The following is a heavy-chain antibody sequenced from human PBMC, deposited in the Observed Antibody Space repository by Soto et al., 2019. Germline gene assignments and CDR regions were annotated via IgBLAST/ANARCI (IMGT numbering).Heavy chain of an antibody. Sequence: GGSLRLSCTASGFNFGNFAMGWARQAPGKGLEWLSSLAVPYTGAQTYYADSVAGRLTVSRDDSKNTLYLELNSLRAEDTAVYYCAKHLGRIAVAGWTDWGPGTQVTVSS. D-gene: IGHD6-19*01. CDR2: LAVPYTGAQT. CDR1: GFNFGNFA. CDR3: AKHLGRIAVAGWTD. V-gene: IGHV3-23*01. J-gene: IGHJ4*02.